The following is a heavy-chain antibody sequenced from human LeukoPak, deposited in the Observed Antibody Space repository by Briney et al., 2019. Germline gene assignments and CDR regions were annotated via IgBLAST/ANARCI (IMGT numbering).Heavy chain of an antibody. Sequence: GGSLRLSCAASGFTFSSYAMHWVRQAPGKGLEWVAVISYDGSNKYYADSVKGRFTISRDNSKNTLYLQMNSLRAEDTAVYYCARDFDSGSYLFDYWGQGTLVTASS. CDR2: ISYDGSNK. CDR3: ARDFDSGSYLFDY. V-gene: IGHV3-30-3*01. CDR1: GFTFSSYA. D-gene: IGHD1-26*01. J-gene: IGHJ4*02.